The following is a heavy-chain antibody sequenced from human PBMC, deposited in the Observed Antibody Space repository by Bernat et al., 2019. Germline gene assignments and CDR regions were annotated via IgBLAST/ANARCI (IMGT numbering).Heavy chain of an antibody. V-gene: IGHV1-18*01. J-gene: IGHJ3*02. Sequence: QVQLVQSGAEVKKPGASVKVSCKASGYTFTSYGISWVRQAPGQGLEWMGWISAYNGNTNYAQKLQGRVTMTTDASTSTAYMELRSLRSDDTAVYYCARHYSGSYWGEDDGFDIWGQGTMVTVSS. CDR3: ARHYSGSYWGEDDGFDI. D-gene: IGHD1-26*01. CDR2: ISAYNGNT. CDR1: GYTFTSYG.